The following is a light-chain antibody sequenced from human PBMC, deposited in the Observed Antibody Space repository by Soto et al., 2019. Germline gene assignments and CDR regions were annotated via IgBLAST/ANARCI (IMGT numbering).Light chain of an antibody. CDR2: GAS. V-gene: IGKV3-20*01. CDR1: QSVTSTY. Sequence: EIVLTQSPATLSLSPGERATLSCRASQSVTSTYLAWYQQKPGQAPRLLIYGASNRATGISDRFSGSGSWTDFTLTISRLEPEDFSGYYCQQNGRSFGPGTKVDLK. CDR3: QQNGRS. J-gene: IGKJ3*01.